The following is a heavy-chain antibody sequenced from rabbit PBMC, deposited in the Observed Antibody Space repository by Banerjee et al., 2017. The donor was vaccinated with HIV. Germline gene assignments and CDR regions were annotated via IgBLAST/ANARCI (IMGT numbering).Heavy chain of an antibody. V-gene: IGHV1S45*01. J-gene: IGHJ3*01. Sequence: QEQLEESGGDLVKPEGSLTLTCTASGSDISSNAMCWVRQAPGKGLEWIGCIYTGDGSTDYASWAKGRFTISKTSSTTVTLQMTSLTAADTATYFCARDLAGVIGWNFGLWGQGTLVTVS. D-gene: IGHD4-1*01. CDR2: IYTGDGST. CDR3: ARDLAGVIGWNFGL. CDR1: GSDISSNA.